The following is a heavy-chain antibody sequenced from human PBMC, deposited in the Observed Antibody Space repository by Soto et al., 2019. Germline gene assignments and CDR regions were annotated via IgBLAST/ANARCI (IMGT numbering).Heavy chain of an antibody. CDR2: ISGSGGST. CDR3: ASDYCSSTSCYPNFDY. V-gene: IGHV3-23*01. CDR1: GFTFSSYA. Sequence: VGSLRLSCAASGFTFSSYAMSWVRQAPGKGLEWVSAISGSGGSTYYADSVKGRFTISRDNSKNTLYLQMNSLRAEDTAVYYCASDYCSSTSCYPNFDYWGQGTLVTVSS. J-gene: IGHJ4*02. D-gene: IGHD2-2*01.